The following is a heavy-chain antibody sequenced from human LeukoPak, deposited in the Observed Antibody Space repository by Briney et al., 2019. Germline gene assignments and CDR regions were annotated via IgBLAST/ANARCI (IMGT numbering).Heavy chain of an antibody. J-gene: IGHJ4*02. CDR1: GFSFSMFW. D-gene: IGHD3-16*01. CDR3: ARLADYDYVWGSDF. CDR2: IKQDGSEQ. V-gene: IGHV3-7*01. Sequence: GGSLRLSCGASGFSFSMFWMTWVRQAPGKGLEWVANIKQDGSEQYYVDSVKGRFTISRDIAKSSLYLQMNRLRVEDTAVYYCARLADYDYVWGSDFWGQGTLVTVSS.